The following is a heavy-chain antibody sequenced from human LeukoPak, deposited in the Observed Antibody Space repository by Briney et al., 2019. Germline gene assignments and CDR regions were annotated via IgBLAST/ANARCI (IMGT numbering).Heavy chain of an antibody. D-gene: IGHD3-3*01. Sequence: GVSLRLSCAASGFTFTSYAMSWVRQAPGKGREWVSGIRGSGGTTYYADSVKGRFTISRDNSKNTLYLQINSLRAEDTAIYYCAKDRADYDSDYFDYWGQGTLVTVSS. CDR1: GFTFTSYA. CDR3: AKDRADYDSDYFDY. J-gene: IGHJ4*02. CDR2: IRGSGGTT. V-gene: IGHV3-23*01.